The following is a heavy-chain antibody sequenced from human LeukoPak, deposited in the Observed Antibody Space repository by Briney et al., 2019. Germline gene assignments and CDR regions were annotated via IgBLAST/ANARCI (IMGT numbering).Heavy chain of an antibody. D-gene: IGHD3-10*02. CDR3: ARDLMLGYGMDV. Sequence: GGSLRLSCAASGFTFSSHSIHWVRQAPGMGLEWVAAISYDGTNKYYADSVKGRFTISRDNSKNTLYLQMNSLRAEDTALYYCARDLMLGYGMDVWGQGTTVTVSS. CDR2: ISYDGTNK. V-gene: IGHV3-30-3*01. J-gene: IGHJ6*02. CDR1: GFTFSSHS.